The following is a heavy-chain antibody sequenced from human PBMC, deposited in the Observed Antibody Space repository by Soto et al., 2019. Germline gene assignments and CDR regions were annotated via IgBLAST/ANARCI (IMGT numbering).Heavy chain of an antibody. V-gene: IGHV4-31*03. J-gene: IGHJ2*01. CDR3: ASPNNYGSGSPYWYFDL. D-gene: IGHD3-10*01. CDR1: GGSISSGGYY. Sequence: QVQLQESGPGLVKPSQTLSLTCTVSGGSISSGGYYWSWIRQHPGKGLEWIGYIYYSGSTYYNPSLKSRVTISVDTSKNQFSLKLSSVTAADTAVYYFASPNNYGSGSPYWYFDLWGRGTLVTVSS. CDR2: IYYSGST.